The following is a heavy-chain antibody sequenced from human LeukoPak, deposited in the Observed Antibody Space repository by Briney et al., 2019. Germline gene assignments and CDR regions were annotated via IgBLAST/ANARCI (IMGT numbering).Heavy chain of an antibody. CDR2: ISSSSSYI. CDR1: GFTFSSYS. Sequence: GGSLRLSCAASGFTFSSYSMNWVRQAPGKGLEWVSSISSSSSYIYYADSVKGRFTISRDNAKNSLYLQTNSLRVEDTAVYYCAKVAKYYYGSETYYFFEHWGQGTPVTASS. CDR3: AKVAKYYYGSETYYFFEH. D-gene: IGHD3-10*01. V-gene: IGHV3-21*01. J-gene: IGHJ4*02.